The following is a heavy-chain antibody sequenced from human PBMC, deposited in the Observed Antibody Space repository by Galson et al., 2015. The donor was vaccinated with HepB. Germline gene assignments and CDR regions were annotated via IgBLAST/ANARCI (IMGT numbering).Heavy chain of an antibody. J-gene: IGHJ4*02. CDR3: TNSDIVIVPAAPFDY. D-gene: IGHD2-2*01. Sequence: SLRLSCAASGFTFGDYAMSWFRQAPGKGLEWVGFIRSKAYGGTTEYAASVKGRFTISRDDSKSIAYLQMNSLKTEDTAVYYCTNSDIVIVPAAPFDYWGQGTLVTVSS. CDR1: GFTFGDYA. CDR2: IRSKAYGGTT. V-gene: IGHV3-49*03.